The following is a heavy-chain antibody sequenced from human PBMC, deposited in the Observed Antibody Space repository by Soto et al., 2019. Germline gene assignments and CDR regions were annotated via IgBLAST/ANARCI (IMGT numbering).Heavy chain of an antibody. CDR3: AKDLGITIFGVVNCYYGMDV. V-gene: IGHV3-30*18. Sequence: GGSLRLSCAASGFTFSSYGMHWVRQAPGKGLEWVAVISYDGSNKYYADSVKGRFTISRDNSKNTLYLQMNSLRAEDTAAYYCAKDLGITIFGVVNCYYGMDVRGQGTTVPVSS. D-gene: IGHD3-3*01. J-gene: IGHJ6*02. CDR1: GFTFSSYG. CDR2: ISYDGSNK.